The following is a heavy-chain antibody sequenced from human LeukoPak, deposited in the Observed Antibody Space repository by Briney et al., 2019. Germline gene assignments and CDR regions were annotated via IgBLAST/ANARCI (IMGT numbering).Heavy chain of an antibody. D-gene: IGHD2-2*01. V-gene: IGHV4-39*01. CDR1: GGSISSSSYY. CDR3: ARHSSGGYCSSTSCYRFDY. CDR2: IYYSEST. Sequence: PSETLSLTCTVSGGSISSSSYYWGWLRQPPGKGLEWFGSIYYSESTYSNPSLKSRATISVDTSKNQSSLKLSSVTAADTAVYYCARHSSGGYCSSTSCYRFDYWGQGTLVTVSS. J-gene: IGHJ4*02.